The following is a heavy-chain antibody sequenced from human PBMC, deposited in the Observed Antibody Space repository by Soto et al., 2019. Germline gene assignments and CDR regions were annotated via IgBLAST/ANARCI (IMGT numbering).Heavy chain of an antibody. Sequence: ASVQVSCKASGYTFTSYYMHWVRQAPGQGLEWMGIINPSGGSTSYAQKFQGRVTMTRDTSTSTVYMELSSLRSEDTAVYYCARDASYCSGGSCYRYYYYGMDVWGQGTTVTVSS. V-gene: IGHV1-46*01. D-gene: IGHD2-15*01. CDR2: INPSGGST. CDR1: GYTFTSYY. J-gene: IGHJ6*02. CDR3: ARDASYCSGGSCYRYYYYGMDV.